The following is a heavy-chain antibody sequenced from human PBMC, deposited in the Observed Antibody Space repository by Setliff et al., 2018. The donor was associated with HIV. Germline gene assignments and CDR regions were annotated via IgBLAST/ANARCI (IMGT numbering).Heavy chain of an antibody. CDR2: ISSDSSAI. V-gene: IGHV3-48*01. CDR1: GFTFNSHT. J-gene: IGHJ4*02. D-gene: IGHD6-19*01. Sequence: AGGSLRLSCAVSGFTFNSHTMNWVRQAPGKGLEWISHISSDSSAIYYADSVKGRFTISRDNAKNSLFLQMNSLRAEDTAVYYCARAYISGWRYFDYWGQGTLVTVSS. CDR3: ARAYISGWRYFDY.